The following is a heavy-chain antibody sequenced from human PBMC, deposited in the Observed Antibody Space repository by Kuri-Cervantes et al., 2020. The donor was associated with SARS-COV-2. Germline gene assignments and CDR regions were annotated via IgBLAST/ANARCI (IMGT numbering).Heavy chain of an antibody. D-gene: IGHD2-2*01. J-gene: IGHJ4*02. CDR2: IWYDGSNK. Sequence: GESLKISCAASGFTFSSYGMHWVRQAPGKGLEWVAVIWYDGSNKYYADSVKGRFTISRDNSKNTLYLQMNSLRAEDTAVYYCARVGTSSNDKNDYWGQGTLVTVSS. V-gene: IGHV3-33*01. CDR1: GFTFSSYG. CDR3: ARVGTSSNDKNDY.